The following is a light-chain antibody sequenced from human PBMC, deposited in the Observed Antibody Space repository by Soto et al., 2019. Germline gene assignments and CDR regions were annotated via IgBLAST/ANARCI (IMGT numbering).Light chain of an antibody. Sequence: DIQMTQSPTSLSASVGDRVTITCRASQDIRNFVAWYQQKPGKAPKLLIYAASTLQSGVPSRFSGSGSGTDFTLTINSLQPEDVATYSCQQRSNWPLLTFGGGTKVEIK. CDR3: QQRSNWPLLT. J-gene: IGKJ4*01. CDR1: QDIRNF. CDR2: AAS. V-gene: IGKV1-27*01.